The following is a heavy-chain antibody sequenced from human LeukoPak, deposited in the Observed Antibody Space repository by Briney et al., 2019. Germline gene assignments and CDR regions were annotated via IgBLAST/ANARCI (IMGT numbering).Heavy chain of an antibody. CDR3: AREPPGY. Sequence: SXTLSLTCTVSGGSVTSGNYDWDWIRQPGGKGLEWIGPIYTNGGASYNPSLKSRVTISIDASKNQFSLKLSSVTAADTAVYYCAREPPGYWGQGILVTVSS. CDR1: GGSVTSGNYD. J-gene: IGHJ4*02. V-gene: IGHV4-61*02. CDR2: IYTNGGA.